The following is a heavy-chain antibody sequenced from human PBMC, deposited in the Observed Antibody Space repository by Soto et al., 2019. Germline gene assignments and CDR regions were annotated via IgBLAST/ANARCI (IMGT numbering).Heavy chain of an antibody. Sequence: QVQLQESGPGLVKPSETLSLTCTVSGGSISSYYWSWIRQPPGKGLEWIGYIYYSGSTNYNPSLKSRVTISVDTSKNQFSLKLSSVTAADTAVYYCARLVTYYYGSGSYYFDYWGQGTLVTVSS. D-gene: IGHD3-10*01. J-gene: IGHJ4*02. CDR2: IYYSGST. V-gene: IGHV4-59*01. CDR1: GGSISSYY. CDR3: ARLVTYYYGSGSYYFDY.